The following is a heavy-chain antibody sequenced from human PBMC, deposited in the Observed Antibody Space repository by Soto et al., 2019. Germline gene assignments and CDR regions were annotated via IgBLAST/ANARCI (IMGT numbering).Heavy chain of an antibody. J-gene: IGHJ3*02. CDR2: ISAYNGNT. D-gene: IGHD7-27*01. CDR1: GYTFTSYG. V-gene: IGHV1-18*01. Sequence: ASVKVSCKASGYTFTSYGISWVRRAPGQGLEWMGWISAYNGNTNYAQKLQGRVTMTTDTSTSTAYMELRSLRSDDTAVYYCARDAQLTGDRDAFDIWGQGTMVTVSS. CDR3: ARDAQLTGDRDAFDI.